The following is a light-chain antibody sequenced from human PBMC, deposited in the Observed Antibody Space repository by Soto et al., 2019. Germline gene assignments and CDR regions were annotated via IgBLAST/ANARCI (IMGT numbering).Light chain of an antibody. J-gene: IGKJ4*01. Sequence: ESVLTQSPGTLSLSPGERATLSCRASQSVSSSYVAWYQQRPGQAPRLLIYGASSRASGIPDRFSGSGSGTDFTLTISGLEPEDFAVYYCQQYGSSPRTFGGGTKVDIK. CDR1: QSVSSSY. CDR2: GAS. V-gene: IGKV3-20*01. CDR3: QQYGSSPRT.